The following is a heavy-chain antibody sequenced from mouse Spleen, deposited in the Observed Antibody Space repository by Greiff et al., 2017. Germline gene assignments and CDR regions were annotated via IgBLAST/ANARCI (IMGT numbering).Heavy chain of an antibody. CDR1: GFTFSDYY. Sequence: EVKLMESEGGLVQPGSSMKLSCTASGFTFSDYYMAWVRQVPEKGLEWVANINYDGSSTYYLDSLMSRFIISRDNAKNILYLQMSSLKSEDTATYYCARDRYGFAYWGQGTLVTVSA. D-gene: IGHD2-14*01. J-gene: IGHJ3*01. V-gene: IGHV5-16*01. CDR2: INYDGSST. CDR3: ARDRYGFAY.